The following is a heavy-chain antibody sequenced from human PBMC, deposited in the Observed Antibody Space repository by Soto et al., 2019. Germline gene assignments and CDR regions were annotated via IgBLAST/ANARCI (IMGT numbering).Heavy chain of an antibody. CDR2: IVVGSGNT. V-gene: IGHV1-58*01. CDR3: AASSSSWYRDRRFDY. D-gene: IGHD6-13*01. CDR1: GFTFTSSA. Sequence: GASVKVSCKASGFTFTSSAVQWVRQARGQRLEWIGWIVVGSGNTNYAQKFQERVTITRNMSTSTAYMELSSLRSEDTAVYYCAASSSSWYRDRRFDYRGQGTLVTVSS. J-gene: IGHJ4*02.